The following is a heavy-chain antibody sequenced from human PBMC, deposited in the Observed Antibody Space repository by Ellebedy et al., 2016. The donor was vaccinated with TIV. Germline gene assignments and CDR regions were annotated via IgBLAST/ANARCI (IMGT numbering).Heavy chain of an antibody. D-gene: IGHD3-10*01. CDR3: TRDSYGSGDFDP. Sequence: AASVKVSCKASGYTFNGYYMHWVRQAPGQGLEWMGWINPNSGGTDSAQKFHGRVTMTRDTSISTAYMELRGLTSDETAVYYCTRDSYGSGDFDPWGQGTLVTVSS. J-gene: IGHJ5*02. CDR1: GYTFNGYY. CDR2: INPNSGGT. V-gene: IGHV1-2*02.